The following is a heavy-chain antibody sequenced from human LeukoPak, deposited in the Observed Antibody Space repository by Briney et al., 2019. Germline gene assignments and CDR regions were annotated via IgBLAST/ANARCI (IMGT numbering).Heavy chain of an antibody. CDR3: ARLLRRLGYFDY. CDR2: IYHSGST. CDR1: GGSISSGGYS. Sequence: SQTLSLTCAVSGGSISSGGYSWSWIRRPPGKGLEWIGYIYHSGSTYYNPSLKSRVTISVDRSKNQFSLKLSSVTAADTAVYYCARLLRRLGYFDYWGQGTLVTVSS. V-gene: IGHV4-30-2*01. J-gene: IGHJ4*02. D-gene: IGHD1-26*01.